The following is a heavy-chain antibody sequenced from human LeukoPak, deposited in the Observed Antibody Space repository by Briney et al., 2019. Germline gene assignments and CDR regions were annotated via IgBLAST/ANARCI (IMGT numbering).Heavy chain of an antibody. CDR2: INHSGST. J-gene: IGHJ4*02. CDR3: ARRGSCFDY. V-gene: IGHV4-39*07. Sequence: SETPSLTCTVSGDSITTTNYYWSWIRQPPGKGLEWIGEINHSGSTNYNPSLKSRVTISVDTSKNQFSLKLSSVTAADTAVYYCARRGSCFDYWGQGTLVTVSS. CDR1: GDSITTTNYY.